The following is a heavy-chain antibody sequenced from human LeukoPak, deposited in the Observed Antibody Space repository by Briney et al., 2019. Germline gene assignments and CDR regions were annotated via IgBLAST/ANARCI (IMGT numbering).Heavy chain of an antibody. D-gene: IGHD6-13*01. V-gene: IGHV3-53*01. CDR1: GFTVSSNY. Sequence: PGGSLRLSCAASGFTVSSNYMSWVRQAPGKGLEWVSVIYSGGSTYYADSVKGRFTISRDNAKNSLFLQMNNLRAEDTGIYYCARDWRTSSLPLSSSSFYFDLWGQGTLVTVSS. CDR3: ARDWRTSSLPLSSSSFYFDL. J-gene: IGHJ4*02. CDR2: IYSGGST.